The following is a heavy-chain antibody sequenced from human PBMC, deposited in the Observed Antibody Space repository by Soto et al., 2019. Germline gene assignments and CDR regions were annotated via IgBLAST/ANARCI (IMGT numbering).Heavy chain of an antibody. D-gene: IGHD3-9*01. CDR3: ARHRGYYDILTGYYTELNFDY. V-gene: IGHV4-39*01. CDR2: IYYSGTT. J-gene: IGHJ4*02. CDR1: GGPMSSSSYY. Sequence: ETLSLTCTVSGGPMSSSSYYWGWIRQPPGKGLEWIGSIYYSGTTYYNPSLKSRVTISVDTSKNQFSLKLSSVTAADTAVYYCARHRGYYDILTGYYTELNFDYWGQGTLVTVSS.